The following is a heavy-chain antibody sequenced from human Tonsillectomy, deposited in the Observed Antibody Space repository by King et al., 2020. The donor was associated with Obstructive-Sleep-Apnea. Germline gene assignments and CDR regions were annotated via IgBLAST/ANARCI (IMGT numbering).Heavy chain of an antibody. D-gene: IGHD5-18*01. J-gene: IGHJ3*02. CDR2: ISGRGDTT. Sequence: VQLVESGGGVGQPGGSLRLSCAASGFTLKSYVMSWVRQVPGKGLEWVSAISGRGDTTDYADSVKGRFTISRDNSKNTLFLQMNSLRPEDTAIYSCATDRRWIQLWGDAFDIWGQGTMVTVSS. CDR1: GFTLKSYV. CDR3: ATDRRWIQLWGDAFDI. V-gene: IGHV3-23*04.